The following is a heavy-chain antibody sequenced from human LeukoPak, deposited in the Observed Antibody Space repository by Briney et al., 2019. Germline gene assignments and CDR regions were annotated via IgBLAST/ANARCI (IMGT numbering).Heavy chain of an antibody. J-gene: IGHJ4*02. CDR2: INPSGGST. CDR1: GYTFTSYY. V-gene: IGHV1-46*01. D-gene: IGHD1-7*01. Sequence: ASVKVSCKASGYTFTSYYMHWVRQAPGQGLEWMGIINPSGGSTSYAQKFQGGVTMTRDTSTSTVYMEVSSLRSEDTAVYYCAREDNWNYDFDYWGQGTLVTVSS. CDR3: AREDNWNYDFDY.